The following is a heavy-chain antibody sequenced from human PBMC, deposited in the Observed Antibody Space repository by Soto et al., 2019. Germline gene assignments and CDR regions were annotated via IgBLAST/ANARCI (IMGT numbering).Heavy chain of an antibody. Sequence: SETLSLTCAVSGGSISSAGYSWSWIRQPPGKGLEWIGYIYHSGSTYYNPSLKSRVTISVDRSKNQFSLKLSSVTAADTAVYYCARNLVGSSFDYWGQGTLVTVSS. J-gene: IGHJ4*02. CDR1: GGSISSAGYS. V-gene: IGHV4-30-2*01. D-gene: IGHD2-21*01. CDR3: ARNLVGSSFDY. CDR2: IYHSGST.